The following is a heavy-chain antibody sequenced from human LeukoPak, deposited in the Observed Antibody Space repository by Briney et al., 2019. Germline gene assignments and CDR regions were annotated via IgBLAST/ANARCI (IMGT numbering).Heavy chain of an antibody. CDR2: IRYDESDK. CDR3: ATQFYASGNYYSPIHH. D-gene: IGHD3-10*01. CDR1: GFTFSRYG. V-gene: IGHV3-30*02. Sequence: GGSLRLSCAASGFTFSRYGMHWVRQAPGKGLQWVGFIRYDESDKKYEASVKGRFTISRDNSKDTVSVQMDSLRVEDTAVYYCATQFYASGNYYSPIHHWGHGTLVSVSS. J-gene: IGHJ5*02.